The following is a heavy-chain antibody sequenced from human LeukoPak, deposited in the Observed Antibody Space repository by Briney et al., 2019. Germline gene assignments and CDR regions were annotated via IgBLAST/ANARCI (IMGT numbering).Heavy chain of an antibody. J-gene: IGHJ4*02. CDR1: GYSFTNYW. CDR3: ARKDFASSGYHDF. V-gene: IGHV5-51*01. Sequence: GESLKISCQGSGYSFTNYWIGWVRQMPGKGLEWMGIIYPGDSDTRYSPSFQGQVTISADKSSNTAYLQWSTLKASDTAIYYCARKDFASSGYHDFWGQGTLVTVSS. D-gene: IGHD3-22*01. CDR2: IYPGDSDT.